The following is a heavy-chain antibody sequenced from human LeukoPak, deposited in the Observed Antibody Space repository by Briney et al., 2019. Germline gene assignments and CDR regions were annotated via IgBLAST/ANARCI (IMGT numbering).Heavy chain of an antibody. J-gene: IGHJ5*02. CDR1: GYSFTSYW. Sequence: KCGESLKISCRGSGYSFTSYWIGWVRQLPGKGLEWMGIIYPGDSDTRYSPSFQGQVTISADKSISTAYLQWSSLKASDTAMYYCARYQKGPQKKVVAAAYWFDPWGQGTLVTVSS. CDR3: ARYQKGPQKKVVAAAYWFDP. V-gene: IGHV5-51*01. CDR2: IYPGDSDT. D-gene: IGHD2-15*01.